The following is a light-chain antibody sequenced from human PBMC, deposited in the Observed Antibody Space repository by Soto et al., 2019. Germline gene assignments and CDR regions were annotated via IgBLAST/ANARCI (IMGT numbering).Light chain of an antibody. V-gene: IGKV4-1*01. CDR2: WAS. Sequence: DIVMTQPPDSLAVSLGERATINCKSSQSVLYSSNNKNYLAWYQQKPGQPPKLLIYWASTRESGVPDRFSGSGSGTDFPLTISSPQAEDVAVYYCQQYYSMYTFGQGTKLEIK. J-gene: IGKJ2*01. CDR1: QSVLYSSNNKNY. CDR3: QQYYSMYT.